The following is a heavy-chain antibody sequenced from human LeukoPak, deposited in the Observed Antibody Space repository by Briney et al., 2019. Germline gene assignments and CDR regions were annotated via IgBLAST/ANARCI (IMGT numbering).Heavy chain of an antibody. Sequence: PGGSPRLSCAASGFTFSSYSMKWVRQAPGKGLEWVVNIKQDGSEKNYVDSGKGRFTISRDNAKNSLYLQMNSLRAEDTAVYYCARKGIQLWLADYWGQGTLVTVSS. V-gene: IGHV3-7*01. CDR3: ARKGIQLWLADY. CDR2: IKQDGSEK. CDR1: GFTFSSYS. D-gene: IGHD5-18*01. J-gene: IGHJ4*02.